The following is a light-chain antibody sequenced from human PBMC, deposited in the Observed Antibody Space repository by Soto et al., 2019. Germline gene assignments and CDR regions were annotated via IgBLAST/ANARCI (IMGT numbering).Light chain of an antibody. CDR1: QSINAW. CDR3: QQLNSYPIT. J-gene: IGKJ5*01. V-gene: IGKV1-5*01. Sequence: DIQITQSPSTLSASGGGRVTSSCRASQSINAWLAWYQQKPGKAPKLLIYAASTLQSGVPSRFSGSGSGTDFTLTISSLQPEDFATYFCQQLNSYPITFGQGTRLEIK. CDR2: AAS.